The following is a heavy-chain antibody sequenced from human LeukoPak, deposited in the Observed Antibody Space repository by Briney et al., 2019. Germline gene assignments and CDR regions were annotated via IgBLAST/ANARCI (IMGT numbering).Heavy chain of an antibody. CDR2: SYPGDSDT. Sequence: GESLKISCKGSGYRFTSYWIGWVRQMPGKGVEWMGVSYPGDSDTRYSPSFQGHVTISADKSVRTAYLQWSSLKASDTAIYYCARAAYFGSGSFGTFDYWGQGTLVTVSP. J-gene: IGHJ4*02. CDR3: ARAAYFGSGSFGTFDY. V-gene: IGHV5-51*01. CDR1: GYRFTSYW. D-gene: IGHD3-10*01.